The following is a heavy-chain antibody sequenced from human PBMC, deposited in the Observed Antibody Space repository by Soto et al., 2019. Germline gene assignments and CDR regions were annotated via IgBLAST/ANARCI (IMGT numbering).Heavy chain of an antibody. Sequence: QVQLVQSGAEVKKPGASVKVSCKASGYTFTSYAMHWVRQAPGQRLEWMGWINAGNGNTKYSQKFQGRVTITRDTSASTAYMELSSLRSEDTAVYYCARVPGSWAYSSSWYSQYYFDYWGQGTLVTVSS. CDR1: GYTFTSYA. J-gene: IGHJ4*02. CDR2: INAGNGNT. D-gene: IGHD6-13*01. V-gene: IGHV1-3*01. CDR3: ARVPGSWAYSSSWYSQYYFDY.